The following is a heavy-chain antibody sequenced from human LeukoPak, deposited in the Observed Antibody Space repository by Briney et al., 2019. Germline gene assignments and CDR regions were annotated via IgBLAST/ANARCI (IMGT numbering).Heavy chain of an antibody. CDR3: AKSYNYGSGSYYNHFDS. D-gene: IGHD3-10*01. Sequence: AGGSLRLSCAASTFTFSSYAMSWVRQAPGKGLEWVSTVSGSGDSTYYADSVKGRFTLSRDNSKNTLSLQMNSLRAEDTALYYCAKSYNYGSGSYYNHFDSWGQGTLVTVSS. J-gene: IGHJ4*02. CDR1: TFTFSSYA. CDR2: VSGSGDST. V-gene: IGHV3-23*01.